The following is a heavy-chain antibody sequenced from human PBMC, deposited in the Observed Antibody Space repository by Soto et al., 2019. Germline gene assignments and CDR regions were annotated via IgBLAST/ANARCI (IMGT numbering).Heavy chain of an antibody. CDR2: ISAYNGNT. D-gene: IGHD2-21*02. V-gene: IGHV1-18*01. CDR1: GYTFTSYG. CDR3: AREWAVTSTYYYYMDV. Sequence: ASVKVSCKASGYTFTSYGISWVQQAPGQGLEWMGWISAYNGNTNYAQKLQGRVTMTTDTSTSTAYMELRSLRSDNTAVYYCAREWAVTSTYYYYMDVWGKGTTVTVSS. J-gene: IGHJ6*03.